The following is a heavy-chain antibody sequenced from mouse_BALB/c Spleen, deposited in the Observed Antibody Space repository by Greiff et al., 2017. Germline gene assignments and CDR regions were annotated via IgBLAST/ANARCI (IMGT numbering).Heavy chain of an antibody. CDR2: IAPGSGST. CDR3: ARAIGTPFAY. D-gene: IGHD4-1*01. Sequence: DLVKPGASVKLSCKASGYTFTSYWINWINQRPGQGLEWIGRIAPGSGSTYYNEMFKGKVTLTVDTSSSTAYIQLSSLSSEDSAVYFCARAIGTPFAYWGQGTLVTVSA. CDR1: GYTFTSYW. V-gene: IGHV1S41*01. J-gene: IGHJ3*01.